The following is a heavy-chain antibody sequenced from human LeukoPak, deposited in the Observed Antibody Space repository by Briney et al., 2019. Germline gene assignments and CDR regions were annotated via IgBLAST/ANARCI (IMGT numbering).Heavy chain of an antibody. Sequence: SETLSLTCTVFGGSFTDYFWTWIRHSPGKGLEWIGEINDYTGDSKYNPSLNSRVSISLEKSKNQLSLELRSVTAADTAFYYCARDRQGITGTEWFDPWGQGILVTVSS. CDR2: INDYTGDS. D-gene: IGHD1-20*01. CDR3: ARDRQGITGTEWFDP. V-gene: IGHV4-34*01. J-gene: IGHJ5*02. CDR1: GGSFTDYF.